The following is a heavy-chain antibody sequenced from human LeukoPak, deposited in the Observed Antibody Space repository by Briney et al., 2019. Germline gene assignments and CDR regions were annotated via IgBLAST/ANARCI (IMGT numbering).Heavy chain of an antibody. CDR1: GFTFSSYN. Sequence: GGSLRLSCAASGFTFSSYNMKWVRQAPGKGLEWVSSISSSSSYIYYADSVKGRFTISRDNAKNSLYLQMNSLRAEDTAVYYCARTRYSSSWYKDFDYWGQGTLVTVSS. J-gene: IGHJ4*02. V-gene: IGHV3-21*01. CDR3: ARTRYSSSWYKDFDY. D-gene: IGHD6-13*01. CDR2: ISSSSSYI.